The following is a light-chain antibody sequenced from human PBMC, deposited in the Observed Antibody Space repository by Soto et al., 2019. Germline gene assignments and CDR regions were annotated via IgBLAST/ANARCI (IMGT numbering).Light chain of an antibody. CDR2: SNN. J-gene: IGLJ2*01. Sequence: QSVLTQPPSASGTPGQRVTISCSGSSSNIGSNYVYWYRQLPGTAPKLLMYSNNLRPSGVPDRFSGSRSGTSASLAISGLRSEDEADYYCSAWDDSLSGRVFGGGTKLTVL. V-gene: IGLV1-47*02. CDR3: SAWDDSLSGRV. CDR1: SSNIGSNY.